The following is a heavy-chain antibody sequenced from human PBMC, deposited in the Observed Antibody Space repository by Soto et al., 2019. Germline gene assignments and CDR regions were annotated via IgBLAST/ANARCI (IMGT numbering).Heavy chain of an antibody. CDR1: GYTFTKYG. V-gene: IGHV1-18*04. CDR3: SRARYCTSPSCYNHYYYGMDM. J-gene: IGHJ6*02. CDR2: IGVYNGKT. Sequence: QEQLVQSGGEVKKPGASVRVSCKASGYTFTKYGITWVRQAPGQGLEWMGWIGVYNGKTNYARKLQGRVIMTADTSSSTAYMELRSIRSDDTAVYYCSRARYCTSPSCYNHYYYGMDMWGQGTTVSVSS. D-gene: IGHD2-2*02.